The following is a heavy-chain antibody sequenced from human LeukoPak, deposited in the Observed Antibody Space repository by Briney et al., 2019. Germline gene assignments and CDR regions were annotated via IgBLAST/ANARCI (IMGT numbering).Heavy chain of an antibody. D-gene: IGHD1-1*01. V-gene: IGHV3-74*01. CDR3: TRDTNYFDS. CDR1: GFTFSSFW. J-gene: IGHJ4*02. CDR2: INTDGRSI. Sequence: GGSLRLSCAASGFTFSSFWMHWVRQAPGKGLAWVSRINTDGRSISYADSVKGRFTISRDNAKNTLYLQMNSLRAEDTAVYFCTRDTNYFDSWGQGTLVTVSS.